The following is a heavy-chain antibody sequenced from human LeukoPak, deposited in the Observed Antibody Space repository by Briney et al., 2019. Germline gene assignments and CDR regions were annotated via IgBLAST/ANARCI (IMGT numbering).Heavy chain of an antibody. J-gene: IGHJ4*02. CDR2: VFSSGST. V-gene: IGHV4-39*07. Sequence: PSETLSLTCTVSGGSISSSSSYWGCIRQSPGKGLEWIGSVFSSGSTFYNSSLKSRVTISVDTSKNQFSLKLSSVTAADTAVYYCAREEADSGYVDWGQGTLVTVSS. CDR3: AREEADSGYVD. D-gene: IGHD5-12*01. CDR1: GGSISSSSSY.